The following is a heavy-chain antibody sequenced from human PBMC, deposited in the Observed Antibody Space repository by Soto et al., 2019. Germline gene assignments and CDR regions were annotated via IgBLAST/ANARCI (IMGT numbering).Heavy chain of an antibody. D-gene: IGHD6-13*01. CDR2: IWYDGSNK. J-gene: IGHJ6*02. CDR1: GFTFSSYG. V-gene: IGHV3-33*01. Sequence: PGGSLRLSCAASGFTFSSYGMHWVRQAPGKGLEWVAVIWYDGSNKYYADSVKGRFTISRDNSKNTLYLQMNSLRAEDTAVYYCASLGSIAAAGHNEGYYYYGMDVWGQGTTVTVSS. CDR3: ASLGSIAAAGHNEGYYYYGMDV.